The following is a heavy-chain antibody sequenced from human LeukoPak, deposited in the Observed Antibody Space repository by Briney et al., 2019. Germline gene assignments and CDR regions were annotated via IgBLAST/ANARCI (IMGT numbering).Heavy chain of an antibody. CDR1: GGTFSSYA. CDR3: ARDRCSGGSCYSGVDY. J-gene: IGHJ4*02. D-gene: IGHD2-15*01. CDR2: IIPIFGTA. V-gene: IGHV1-69*13. Sequence: GASVKVSCKASGGTFSSYAISWVRQAPGQGLEWMGGIIPIFGTANYAQKFQGRVTITADESTSTAYMELSSLRSEDTAVYYCARDRCSGGSCYSGVDYWGQGTLVTVSS.